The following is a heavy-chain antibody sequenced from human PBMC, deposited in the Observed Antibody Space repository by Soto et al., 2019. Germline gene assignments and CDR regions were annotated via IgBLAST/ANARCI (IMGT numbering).Heavy chain of an antibody. CDR2: IYYSGST. D-gene: IGHD6-13*01. J-gene: IGHJ6*02. Sequence: PSETLSLTCTASGGSISSTSYYWGWIRQPPGKGLECIGNIYYSGSTYYNPSLKSRLTISVDTSKNKFSLKLTSVTAADTAMYYCARLGKLYGSTYYFGMDVWGQGTTVTVSS. CDR1: GGSISSTSYY. V-gene: IGHV4-39*01. CDR3: ARLGKLYGSTYYFGMDV.